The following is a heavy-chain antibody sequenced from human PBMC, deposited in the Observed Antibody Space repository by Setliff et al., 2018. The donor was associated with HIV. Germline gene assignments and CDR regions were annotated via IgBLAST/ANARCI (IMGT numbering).Heavy chain of an antibody. J-gene: IGHJ4*02. CDR2: IYYSGST. D-gene: IGHD5-12*01. CDR3: ARHFGWLPREIDY. V-gene: IGHV4-59*05. CDR1: GGSISNYY. Sequence: PSETLSLTCTVSGGSISNYYWSWIRQPAEKGLEWIGRIYYSGSTYYTPSLKSRVTISVDTSKNQFSLKLSSVTAADTAVYYCARHFGWLPREIDYWGQGTLVTVSS.